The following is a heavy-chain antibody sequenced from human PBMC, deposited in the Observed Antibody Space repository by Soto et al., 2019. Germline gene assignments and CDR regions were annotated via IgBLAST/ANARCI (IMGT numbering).Heavy chain of an antibody. Sequence: GGSLRLSCASSGFTFSSYAMSLVRQAPGKGLEWVSAISGSGGSTYYADSVKGRFTISRDNSKNTLYLQMNSLRAEDTAVYYCARIAVAATDYWGQGTLLTVSS. V-gene: IGHV3-23*01. CDR2: ISGSGGST. CDR1: GFTFSSYA. CDR3: ARIAVAATDY. D-gene: IGHD6-25*01. J-gene: IGHJ4*02.